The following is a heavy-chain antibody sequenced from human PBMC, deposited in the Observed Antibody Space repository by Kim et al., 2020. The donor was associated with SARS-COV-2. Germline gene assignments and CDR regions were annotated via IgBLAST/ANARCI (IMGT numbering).Heavy chain of an antibody. V-gene: IGHV3-7*01. Sequence: GGSLRLSCAASGFTFSSYWMSWVRQAPGKGLEWVANIKQDGSEKYYVDSVKGRFTISRDNAKNSLYLQMNSLRAEDTAVYYCASGKQQLVSWFDPWGQGTLVTVSS. D-gene: IGHD6-13*01. J-gene: IGHJ5*02. CDR2: IKQDGSEK. CDR3: ASGKQQLVSWFDP. CDR1: GFTFSSYW.